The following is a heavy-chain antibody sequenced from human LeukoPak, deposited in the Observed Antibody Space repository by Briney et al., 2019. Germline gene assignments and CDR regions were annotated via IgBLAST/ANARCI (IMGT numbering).Heavy chain of an antibody. D-gene: IGHD4-17*01. V-gene: IGHV3-7*01. CDR3: AKKGPRGDYGLWYFDL. Sequence: GGSLRLSCAASGFTFSSYWMSWVRQAPGKGLEWVANIKQDGSEKYYVDSVKGRFTISRDNAKNSLYLQMNSLRAEGTAVYYCAKKGPRGDYGLWYFDLWGRGTLVTVSS. CDR2: IKQDGSEK. J-gene: IGHJ2*01. CDR1: GFTFSSYW.